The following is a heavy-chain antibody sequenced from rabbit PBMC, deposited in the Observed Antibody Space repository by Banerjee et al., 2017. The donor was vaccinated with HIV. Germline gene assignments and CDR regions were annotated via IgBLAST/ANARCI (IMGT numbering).Heavy chain of an antibody. Sequence: QEQLEESGGDLVKPEGSLTLTCTASGFSFSSSYWMSWVRQAPGKGLEWIACIDGGVSGNTYYANWAKGRFTISKTSSTTVTLQMTSLTAADTATYFCARAGSGYATGAFDPWGQGTLVTV. J-gene: IGHJ2*01. V-gene: IGHV1S45*01. CDR3: ARAGSGYATGAFDP. CDR2: IDGGVSGNT. CDR1: GFSFSSSYW. D-gene: IGHD8-1*01.